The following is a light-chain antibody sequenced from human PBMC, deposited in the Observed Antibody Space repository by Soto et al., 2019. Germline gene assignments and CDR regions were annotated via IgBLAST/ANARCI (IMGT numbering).Light chain of an antibody. CDR3: QQYGSSPLT. V-gene: IGKV3-20*01. CDR1: QSVSSFY. J-gene: IGKJ4*01. CDR2: GAS. Sequence: EIVLTQSPGTLSLSPGESATLSCRASQSVSSFYVAWYQQKPGQAPRLLIYGASSRATGIPDRFSGSGSGTDFTLTISRLEPEDFAVYNCQQYGSSPLTFGGGTKVEIK.